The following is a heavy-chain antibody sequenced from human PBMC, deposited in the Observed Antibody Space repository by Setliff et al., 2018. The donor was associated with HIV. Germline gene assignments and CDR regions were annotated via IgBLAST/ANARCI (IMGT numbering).Heavy chain of an antibody. CDR3: ARILVAAAGTGFDP. CDR2: IYHSGSA. D-gene: IGHD6-13*01. Sequence: KTSETLSLTCAVSGGSISSSNWWSWVRQPPGKGLEWIGEIYHSGSANYNLSLKSRVIISIDKSKNKFSLKVSSVTAADTAVYYCARILVAAAGTGFDPWGQGILVTVSS. CDR1: GGSISSSNW. V-gene: IGHV4-4*02. J-gene: IGHJ5*02.